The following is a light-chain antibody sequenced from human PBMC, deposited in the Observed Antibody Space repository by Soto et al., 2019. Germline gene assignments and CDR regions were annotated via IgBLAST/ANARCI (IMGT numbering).Light chain of an antibody. CDR3: QQYDNWPPT. CDR2: GAS. J-gene: IGKJ5*01. V-gene: IGKV3-15*01. CDR1: QSVSSD. Sequence: EIVMTQSPATLSVSPGERATLSCRASQSVSSDLAWYHQKPGQAPRLLIYGASTRATDIPARFSGSGSGTEFTLTISSLQSEDFAVYYCQQYDNWPPTFGQGTRLENK.